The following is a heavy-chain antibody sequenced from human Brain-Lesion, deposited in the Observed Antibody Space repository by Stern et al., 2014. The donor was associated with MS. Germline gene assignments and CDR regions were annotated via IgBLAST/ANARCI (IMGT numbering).Heavy chain of an antibody. CDR2: IGTAGDT. CDR1: GFTFTTYG. CDR3: ARSLGSSSWYKGWHFDL. V-gene: IGHV3-13*01. Sequence: VQLVQSGGGLVQPGGSLRLSCAASGFTFTTYGVHWVRPHTGKGLEWVSSIGTAGDTYYPGSVKGRFTISRDNAKNSLYLQMNSLRAGDTAVYYCARSLGSSSWYKGWHFDLWGRGTLVTVSS. D-gene: IGHD6-13*01. J-gene: IGHJ2*01.